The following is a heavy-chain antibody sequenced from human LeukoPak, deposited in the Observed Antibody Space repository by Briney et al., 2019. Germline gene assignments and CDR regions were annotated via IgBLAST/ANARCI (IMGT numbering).Heavy chain of an antibody. CDR1: GFAFSGYA. CDR3: VPKGTEGY. CDR2: ISPTGGST. J-gene: IGHJ4*02. Sequence: GGSLRLSCSASGFAFSGYAKHWVRQAPGKGLQYVSAISPTGGSTYYADSVKGRFSISRDNSKNTLYLQMSSLRPEDTAVYYCVPKGTEGYWGQGTLVTVSS. V-gene: IGHV3-64D*06.